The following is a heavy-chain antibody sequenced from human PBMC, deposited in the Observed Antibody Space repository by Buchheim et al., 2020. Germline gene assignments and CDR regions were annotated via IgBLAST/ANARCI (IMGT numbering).Heavy chain of an antibody. CDR3: ASRIGSYYDFWSGYFYYYYGMDV. Sequence: QVQLVQSGAEVKKPGASVKVSCKASGYTFTGYYMHWVRQAPGQGLEWMGRINPNSGGTNYAQKFQGRVTMTRDTSISTAYMELSRLRSEDTAVYYCASRIGSYYDFWSGYFYYYYGMDVWGQGTT. CDR1: GYTFTGYY. J-gene: IGHJ6*02. D-gene: IGHD3-3*01. CDR2: INPNSGGT. V-gene: IGHV1-2*06.